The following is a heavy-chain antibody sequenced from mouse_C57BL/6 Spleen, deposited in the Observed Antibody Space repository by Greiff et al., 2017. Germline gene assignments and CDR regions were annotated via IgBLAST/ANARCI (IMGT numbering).Heavy chain of an antibody. V-gene: IGHV7-3*01. Sequence: EASGFTFTDYYMSWVRQPPGKALEWLGFIRNKANGYTTEYSASVKGRFTISRDNSQSILYLQMNALRAEDSATYYCARYRSTWFAYWGQGTLVTVSA. CDR3: ARYRSTWFAY. J-gene: IGHJ3*01. CDR2: IRNKANGYTT. CDR1: GFTFTDYY.